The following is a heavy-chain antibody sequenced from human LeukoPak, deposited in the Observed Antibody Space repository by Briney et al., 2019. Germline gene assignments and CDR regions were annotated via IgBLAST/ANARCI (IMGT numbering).Heavy chain of an antibody. CDR2: ISWNSGSI. Sequence: PGGSLRLSCAASGFTFDDYAMHWVRQAPGKGLEWVSGISWNSGSIGYADSVKGRFTISRDNAKNSLYLQMNSLRAEDTALYYCARDRSKMKRYSSSWYGTFDYWGQGTLVTVSS. D-gene: IGHD6-13*01. CDR1: GFTFDDYA. J-gene: IGHJ4*02. V-gene: IGHV3-9*01. CDR3: ARDRSKMKRYSSSWYGTFDY.